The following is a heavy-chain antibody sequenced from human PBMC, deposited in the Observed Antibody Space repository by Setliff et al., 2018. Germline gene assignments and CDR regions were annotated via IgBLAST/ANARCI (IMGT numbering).Heavy chain of an antibody. CDR1: GFTFSNYW. CDR2: IRDTGTTV. CDR3: VRDDVRGYYMDV. V-gene: IGHV3-48*01. Sequence: GGSLRLSCTASGFTFSNYWMTWVRQAPGKGLEWVSHIRDTGTTVHYADSVKGRFTISRDNAKNSLYLQMNSLRAEDTAVYYCVRDDVRGYYMDVWGKGTTVTVSS. D-gene: IGHD3-10*02. J-gene: IGHJ6*03.